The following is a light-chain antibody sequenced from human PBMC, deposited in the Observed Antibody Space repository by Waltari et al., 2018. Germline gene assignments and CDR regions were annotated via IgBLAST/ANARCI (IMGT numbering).Light chain of an antibody. CDR1: QSIATW. J-gene: IGKJ1*01. V-gene: IGKV1-5*01. CDR3: QQYSVYST. Sequence: DIQMTQSPSTLSASVGDRVTITCRASQSIATWLAWYQQKPGKAPKLLIFDASSLESGVPSRFSGSGSETEFTLTISSLQPDDFATYYCQQYSVYSTFGQGTKVEI. CDR2: DAS.